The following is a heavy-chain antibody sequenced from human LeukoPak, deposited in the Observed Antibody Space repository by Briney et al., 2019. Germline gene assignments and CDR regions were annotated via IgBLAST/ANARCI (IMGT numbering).Heavy chain of an antibody. CDR3: ATTLRSGSYYFDS. Sequence: GGSLRLSCAASGFTFSDYAMSWVRQPPGKGLEWVSTISGSGGYTYYADSVKGRFTIPRDNSKNTLYLQMNSLRVEDTAVYYCATTLRSGSYYFDSWGQGTLVTVSS. J-gene: IGHJ4*02. CDR2: ISGSGGYT. D-gene: IGHD1-26*01. CDR1: GFTFSDYA. V-gene: IGHV3-23*01.